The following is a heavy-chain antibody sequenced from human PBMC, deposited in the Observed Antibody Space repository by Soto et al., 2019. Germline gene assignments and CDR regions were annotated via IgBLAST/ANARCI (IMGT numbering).Heavy chain of an antibody. D-gene: IGHD3-10*02. CDR1: GYTFTSYG. CDR3: AGGGHVFPGDCFDY. Sequence: QVQLVQSGAEVKKPGASVKVSCKASGYTFTSYGISWVRQAPGQGLEWMGWISNYNGDTNYAQKLQGRVTMTTDTTTRTAYMEARSLKSADTAVYYCAGGGHVFPGDCFDYWGQGTLVTVSS. V-gene: IGHV1-18*01. J-gene: IGHJ4*02. CDR2: ISNYNGDT.